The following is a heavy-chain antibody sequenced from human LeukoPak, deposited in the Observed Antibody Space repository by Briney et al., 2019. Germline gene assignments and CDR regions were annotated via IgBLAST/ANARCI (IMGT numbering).Heavy chain of an antibody. CDR2: IKQDGSAK. J-gene: IGHJ4*02. V-gene: IGHV3-7*03. CDR3: ARDNGWSADF. CDR1: GFTFSRHW. Sequence: AGGSLRLSCAASGFTFSRHWMYWVRQAPGKGLEWVANIKQDGSAKPYVDSVKGRLTISRDNAKNSLFLQMNSLRAEDTAVYYCARDNGWSADFWGQGTLVTVSS. D-gene: IGHD2-15*01.